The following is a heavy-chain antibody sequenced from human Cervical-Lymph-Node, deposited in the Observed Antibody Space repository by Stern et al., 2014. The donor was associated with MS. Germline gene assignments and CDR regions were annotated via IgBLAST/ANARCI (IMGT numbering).Heavy chain of an antibody. Sequence: VQLVESGAEVKKPGASVKVSCKASGYTFTSYDIKWVRQATGQGLEWMGWMNPNSGNTGYAQKFQGRVTMTRNTSISTAYMELSSLRSEDTAVYYCAPSSGWYFKAFDIWGQGTMVTVSS. CDR3: APSSGWYFKAFDI. CDR2: MNPNSGNT. CDR1: GYTFTSYD. V-gene: IGHV1-8*01. D-gene: IGHD6-19*01. J-gene: IGHJ3*02.